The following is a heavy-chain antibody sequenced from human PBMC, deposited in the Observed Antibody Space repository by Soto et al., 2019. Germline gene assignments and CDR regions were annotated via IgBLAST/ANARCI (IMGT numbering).Heavy chain of an antibody. CDR3: AIVVAPAAITGWDYYYYGMDV. J-gene: IGHJ6*02. CDR2: IDPSDSYT. V-gene: IGHV5-10-1*01. Sequence: PGESLKISCKGSGYSFTSYWISSVRQMPGKGLEWMGRIDPSDSYTNYSPSFQGHVTISADKSISTAYLQWSSLKASDTAMYYCAIVVAPAAITGWDYYYYGMDVWGQGTTVTVSS. D-gene: IGHD2-2*02. CDR1: GYSFTSYW.